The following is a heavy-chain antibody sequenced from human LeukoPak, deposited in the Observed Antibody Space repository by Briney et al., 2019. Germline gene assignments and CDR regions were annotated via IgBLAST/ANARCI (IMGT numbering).Heavy chain of an antibody. V-gene: IGHV3-23*01. CDR3: AKGFEDIMYAFDI. D-gene: IGHD3-16*01. J-gene: IGHJ3*02. Sequence: QPGGSLRLSCAASGFTFSSYAMSWVRQAPGKGLEWVSAISGSGGSIYYADSVKGRFTISRDNSKNTLYLQMNSLRAEDTAVYYCAKGFEDIMYAFDIWGQGTMVTVSS. CDR1: GFTFSSYA. CDR2: ISGSGGSI.